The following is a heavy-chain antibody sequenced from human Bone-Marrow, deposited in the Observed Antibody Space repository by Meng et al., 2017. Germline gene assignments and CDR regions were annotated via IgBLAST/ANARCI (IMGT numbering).Heavy chain of an antibody. Sequence: ASVKVSCKASGYTFTSYAMNWVRQAPGQGLEGMGWINTNTGNPTYAQGFTGRFVFSLDTSVSTAYLQISSLKAEDTAVYYCARAGRPPIYCSSTSCYRYGMDVWGQGTTVTVSS. V-gene: IGHV7-4-1*02. CDR3: ARAGRPPIYCSSTSCYRYGMDV. D-gene: IGHD2-2*01. J-gene: IGHJ6*02. CDR2: INTNTGNP. CDR1: GYTFTSYA.